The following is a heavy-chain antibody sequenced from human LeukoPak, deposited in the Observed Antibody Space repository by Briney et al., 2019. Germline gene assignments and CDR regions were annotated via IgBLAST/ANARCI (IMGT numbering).Heavy chain of an antibody. V-gene: IGHV4-59*01. D-gene: IGHD2-2*01. CDR3: ARDLSYCSSTSCYGYMDV. CDR1: GGSISGFH. CDR2: IYDSGST. J-gene: IGHJ6*03. Sequence: PSGTLSLTCTVSGGSISGFHWSWIRQPPGKRLEWIGYIYDSGSTNYNPSLKSRVTISVDTSKKQFSLKMSSVTAADTAVYYCARDLSYCSSTSCYGYMDVWGKGTTVTVSS.